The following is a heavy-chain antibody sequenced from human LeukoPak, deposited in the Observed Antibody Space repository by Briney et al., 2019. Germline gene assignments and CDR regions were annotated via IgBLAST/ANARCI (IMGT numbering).Heavy chain of an antibody. D-gene: IGHD4-17*01. CDR1: GGTFSSYA. J-gene: IGHJ4*02. Sequence: SVKVSCKASGGTFSSYAISWVRQAPGQGLEWMGGIIPIFGTANYAQKFQGRVTITADESTSTAYMELSSLRSEDTAVYYRARAPTPVTTVFDYWGQGTLVTVSS. CDR2: IIPIFGTA. V-gene: IGHV1-69*13. CDR3: ARAPTPVTTVFDY.